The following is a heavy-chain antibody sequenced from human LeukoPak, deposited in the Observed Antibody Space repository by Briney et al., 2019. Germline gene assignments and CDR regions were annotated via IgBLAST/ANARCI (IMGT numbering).Heavy chain of an antibody. J-gene: IGHJ4*02. Sequence: GGSLRLSCSASGFTFSNYAMYWVRQAPGKGLEWASSISSSSSYIYYADSVKGRFTISRDNAKNSLYLQMNSLRGEDTAVYYCARVLGNYFDSSGPSLYWGQETLVTVSS. CDR2: ISSSSSYI. V-gene: IGHV3-21*01. CDR3: ARVLGNYFDSSGPSLY. CDR1: GFTFSNYA. D-gene: IGHD3-22*01.